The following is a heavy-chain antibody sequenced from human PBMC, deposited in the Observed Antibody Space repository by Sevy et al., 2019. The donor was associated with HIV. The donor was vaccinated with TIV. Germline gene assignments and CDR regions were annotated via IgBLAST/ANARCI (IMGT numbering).Heavy chain of an antibody. J-gene: IGHJ4*02. CDR2: ISSRSTTI. CDR3: ARDNHEDYYVNMRVDY. V-gene: IGHV3-48*02. D-gene: IGHD3-10*02. CDR1: GFTFRNYN. Sequence: GGSLRLSCAASGFTFRNYNMNWVRQAPGKGLEWVSYISSRSTTIYYADSVKGRFTISRDSAKNSLYLQMNSLRDEDTAVYYCARDNHEDYYVNMRVDYWGQGTLVTVSS.